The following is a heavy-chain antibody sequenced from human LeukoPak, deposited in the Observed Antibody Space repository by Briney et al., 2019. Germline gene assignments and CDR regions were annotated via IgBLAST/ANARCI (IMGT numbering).Heavy chain of an antibody. D-gene: IGHD3-22*01. Sequence: ASVKVSCKASGYTFTSYYMHWVRQAPGQGLEWMGIINPSGGSTSYAQKFQGRVTMTRDTSTSTVYMELSSLRSEDTAVYYCARFSGENYYDSSGYYNYWGQGTLVTVSS. CDR1: GYTFTSYY. J-gene: IGHJ4*02. V-gene: IGHV1-46*01. CDR2: INPSGGST. CDR3: ARFSGENYYDSSGYYNY.